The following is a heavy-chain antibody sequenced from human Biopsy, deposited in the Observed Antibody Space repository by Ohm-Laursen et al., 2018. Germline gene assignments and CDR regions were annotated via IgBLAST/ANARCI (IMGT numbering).Heavy chain of an antibody. CDR1: GESFNGYY. CDR2: INHSGRT. D-gene: IGHD3-22*01. V-gene: IGHV4-34*01. CDR3: VRCVDYYDPYHYYALDV. Sequence: SDTLSLTCAVYGESFNGYYWSWIRQTPGKGLEWIGDINHSGRTTYNASLKSRVTISVDTSKNQFSLKVRSVSAADTAVYYCVRCVDYYDPYHYYALDVWGQGTTVTVSS. J-gene: IGHJ6*02.